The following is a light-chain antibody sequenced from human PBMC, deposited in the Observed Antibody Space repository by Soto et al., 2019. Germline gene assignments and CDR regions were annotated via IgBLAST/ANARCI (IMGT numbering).Light chain of an antibody. J-gene: IGLJ2*01. V-gene: IGLV2-8*01. CDR1: SSDVGGYNC. CDR2: EVS. CDR3: CSYAGSNITVV. Sequence: QSALTQPPSASGSPGQSVTISCTGTSSDVGGYNCVSWYQQHPGKAPKLMIYEVSKRPSGVPDRFSGSKSGNTASLTVSGLQAEDEADYYCCSYAGSNITVVFGGGTKVTVL.